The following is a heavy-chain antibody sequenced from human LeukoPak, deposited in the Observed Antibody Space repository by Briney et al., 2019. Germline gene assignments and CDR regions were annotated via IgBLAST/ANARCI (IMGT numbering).Heavy chain of an antibody. CDR1: GGSFSGYY. CDR3: ARYRGYSYGPVDYFDY. V-gene: IGHV4-34*01. CDR2: INHSGST. Sequence: PTETLSLTFSVYGGSFSGYYWSCSPQPPRKGLESIGEINHSGSTNYNQNLKSRVTISVDTSTNQFSLKLSSVTAADTAVYYCARYRGYSYGPVDYFDYWGQGTLVTDSS. D-gene: IGHD5-18*01. J-gene: IGHJ4*02.